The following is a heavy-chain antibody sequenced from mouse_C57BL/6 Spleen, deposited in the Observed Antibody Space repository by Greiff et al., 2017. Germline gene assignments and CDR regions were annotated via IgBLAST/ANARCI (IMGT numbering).Heavy chain of an antibody. CDR2: INPGSGGT. V-gene: IGHV1-54*01. CDR3: ARGEDRDGDY. Sequence: QVQLQQSGAELVRPGTSVKVSCKASGYAFTNYLIEWVKQRPGQGLEWIGVINPGSGGTNYNEKFKGKATLTADKSSSTAYMQLSSLTSEDSAVYFCARGEDRDGDYWGQGTTLTVSS. CDR1: GYAFTNYL. D-gene: IGHD2-14*01. J-gene: IGHJ2*01.